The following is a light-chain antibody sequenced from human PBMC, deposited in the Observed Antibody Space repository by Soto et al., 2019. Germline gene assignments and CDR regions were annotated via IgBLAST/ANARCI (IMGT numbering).Light chain of an antibody. V-gene: IGLV2-14*03. CDR1: SSDIGAYNF. CDR3: TSWTTSTTMI. J-gene: IGLJ2*01. CDR2: GVN. Sequence: QSVLTQPASVSGSPEQSITISCTGTSSDIGAYNFVSWYQQHPGKAPKLMLYGVNIRPSGVSNRFSGSKSGNTASLTISGLQAEDEADYYCTSWTTSTTMIFGGGTKVTVL.